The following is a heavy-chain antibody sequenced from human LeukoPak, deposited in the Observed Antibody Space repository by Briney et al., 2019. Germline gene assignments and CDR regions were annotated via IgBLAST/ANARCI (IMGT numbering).Heavy chain of an antibody. CDR3: AKGRRGYCSSTSCSGSYFDY. V-gene: IGHV3-23*01. D-gene: IGHD2-2*01. J-gene: IGHJ4*02. Sequence: PVQPLDSPLAASGSGGSTYYADSVKGRFTISRDNSKNTLYLQMNSLRAEDTAVHYCAKGRRGYCSSTSCSGSYFDYWGQGTLVTVSS. CDR2: ASGSGGST.